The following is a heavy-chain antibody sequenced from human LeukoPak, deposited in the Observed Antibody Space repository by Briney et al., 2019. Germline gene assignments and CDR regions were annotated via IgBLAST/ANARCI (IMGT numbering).Heavy chain of an antibody. J-gene: IGHJ6*02. CDR1: GYSFTSYW. Sequence: GESLKISCKGSGYSFTSYWIGWVRQMPGKGLEWMGIIYPGDSDTRYSPSFQGQVTISADKSISTAYLQWSSLKASDTAMYYCARRSGSSPRYYGMDVWGQGTTVTVSS. D-gene: IGHD1-26*01. CDR3: ARRSGSSPRYYGMDV. CDR2: IYPGDSDT. V-gene: IGHV5-51*01.